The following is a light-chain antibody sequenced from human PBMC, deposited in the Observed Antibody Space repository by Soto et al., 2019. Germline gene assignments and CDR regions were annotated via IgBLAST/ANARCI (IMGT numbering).Light chain of an antibody. CDR2: AAS. Sequence: DIQLSQSPSFLSASVGERVTMTCRASQGISSDLAWYQQNPGKAPKLLIYAASTLQNGVPSTFSGSGSGTEFTLTISSLQPEDFGTYYCQQFKSYPITFGQGTLLEIK. CDR1: QGISSD. J-gene: IGKJ5*01. V-gene: IGKV1-9*01. CDR3: QQFKSYPIT.